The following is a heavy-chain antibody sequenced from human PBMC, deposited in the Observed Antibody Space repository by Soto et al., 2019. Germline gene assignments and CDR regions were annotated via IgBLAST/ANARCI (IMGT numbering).Heavy chain of an antibody. J-gene: IGHJ4*02. CDR3: ASGRAPGSSAVKFGY. Sequence: GASVKVSCKASGGTFSSYAISWVRQAPGQGLEWMGGIIPIFGTANYAQKFQGRVTITADESTSTAYMELSSLRSEDTAVYYCASGRAPGSSAVKFGYWGQGTLVTVSS. CDR2: IIPIFGTA. D-gene: IGHD6-6*01. CDR1: GGTFSSYA. V-gene: IGHV1-69*13.